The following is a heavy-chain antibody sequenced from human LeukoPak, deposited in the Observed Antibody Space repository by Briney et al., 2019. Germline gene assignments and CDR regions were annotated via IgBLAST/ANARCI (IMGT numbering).Heavy chain of an antibody. CDR3: AREHPWSYSDAFDI. J-gene: IGHJ3*02. D-gene: IGHD1-26*01. Sequence: SETLSLTCSVSGGSISSGDYYWSWIRQHPGKGLEWIGYIYYSGSTYYNPSLKSRVTISVDTSKNQFSLKLSSVTAADTAVYYCAREHPWSYSDAFDIWGQGTMVTVSS. CDR1: GGSISSGDYY. CDR2: IYYSGST. V-gene: IGHV4-31*03.